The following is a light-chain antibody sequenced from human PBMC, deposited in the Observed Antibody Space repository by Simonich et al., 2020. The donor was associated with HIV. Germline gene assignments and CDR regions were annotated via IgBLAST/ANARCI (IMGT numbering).Light chain of an antibody. CDR3: MQGIQLPPIT. V-gene: IGKV2-30*02. CDR1: QSLVHSDGNTY. Sequence: DVVMTQSPHSLPVTLGQPASISCRSSQSLVHSDGNTYLNWFQQRPGQTPRRLIYKVSNRDSGGPDRFIGSGSGTDFTLKISRVEAEDVGVYYCMQGIQLPPITFGQGTRLEIK. J-gene: IGKJ5*01. CDR2: KVS.